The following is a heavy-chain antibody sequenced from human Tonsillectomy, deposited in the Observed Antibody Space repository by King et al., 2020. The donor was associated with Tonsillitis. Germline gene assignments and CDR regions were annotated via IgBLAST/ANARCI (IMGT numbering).Heavy chain of an antibody. Sequence: QVQLQQWGAGLLKPSGTLSLTCAVYGGSFSDYYWSWIRQPPGKGLEWIGETNHTGSTKYNPSLKSRVTISVDTSKNQFSLKLSSVTAADTAVYYCATISEGHDHGTCTHYASNCFDPWGQGTLVTVSS. J-gene: IGHJ5*02. CDR3: ATISEGHDHGTCTHYASNCFDP. D-gene: IGHD4/OR15-4a*01. CDR2: TNHTGST. V-gene: IGHV4-34*01. CDR1: GGSFSDYY.